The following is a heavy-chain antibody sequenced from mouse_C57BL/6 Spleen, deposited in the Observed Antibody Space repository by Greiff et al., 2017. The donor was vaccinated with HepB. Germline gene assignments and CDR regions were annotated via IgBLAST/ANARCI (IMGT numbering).Heavy chain of an antibody. J-gene: IGHJ4*01. D-gene: IGHD1-1*01. CDR3: ARVGIYGSASMDY. CDR2: IYPRDGST. CDR1: GYTFTDHT. V-gene: IGHV1-78*01. Sequence: VQLQQSDAELVKPGASVKISCKVSGYTFTDHTIHWMKQRPEQGLEWIGYIYPRDGSTKYNEKFKGKATLTADKSSSTAYMQLNSLTSEDAAVYFCARVGIYGSASMDYWGQGTSVTVSS.